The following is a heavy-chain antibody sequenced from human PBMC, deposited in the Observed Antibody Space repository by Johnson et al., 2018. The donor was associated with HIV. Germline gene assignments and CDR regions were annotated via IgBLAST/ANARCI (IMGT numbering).Heavy chain of an antibody. CDR1: GFIFSDFG. CDR2: ISHDANNK. CDR3: ARDYHYVWGSSYGFEI. D-gene: IGHD3-16*01. V-gene: IGHV3-30*03. J-gene: IGHJ3*02. Sequence: QVQLVESGGTVVQPGRSLRLSCAASGFIFSDFGMHWVRQAPGKGLEWVAVISHDANNKFYADSVKGRFAVSRDDSKNTLYLQMSSLRVEDTAVYYCARDYHYVWGSSYGFEIWGQGTMVIVSS.